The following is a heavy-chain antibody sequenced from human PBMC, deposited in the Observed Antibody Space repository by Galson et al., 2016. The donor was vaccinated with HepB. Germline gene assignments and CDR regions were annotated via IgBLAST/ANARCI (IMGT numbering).Heavy chain of an antibody. CDR2: IIPIFGTA. J-gene: IGHJ6*02. V-gene: IGHV1-69*06. CDR1: GGTFSSYA. CDR3: ASPYYDFWSGYYPSYHYYGMDV. Sequence: SVKVSCKASGGTFSSYAISWVRQAPGQGLEWMGGIIPIFGTANYAQKFQGRVTITADKSTSTAYMELSSLRSEDTAVYYCASPYYDFWSGYYPSYHYYGMDVWGQGTTVTVSS. D-gene: IGHD3-3*01.